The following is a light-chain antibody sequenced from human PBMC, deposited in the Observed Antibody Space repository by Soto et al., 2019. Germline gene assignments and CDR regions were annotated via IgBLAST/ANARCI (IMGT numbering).Light chain of an antibody. CDR3: TSPTPGSLYV. V-gene: IGLV2-14*01. Sequence: QSVLTQPASVSLSPGQSITISCTGTSSDVGNYNYVSWYRQYPGRVPKLLIYMVSNRPSGVSNRFSGSKSGNTASLTISGLQAEDEADYFCTSPTPGSLYVFGTGTKVTVL. J-gene: IGLJ1*01. CDR2: MVS. CDR1: SSDVGNYNY.